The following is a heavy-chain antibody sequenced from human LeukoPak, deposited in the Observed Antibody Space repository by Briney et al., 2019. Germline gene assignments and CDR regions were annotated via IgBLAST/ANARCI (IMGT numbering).Heavy chain of an antibody. J-gene: IGHJ4*02. CDR2: INPSGGST. Sequence: GAXVKVSCKASGYTFTSYYMHWVRQAPGQGLEWMGIINPSGGSTSYAQKFQGRVTMTRDTSTSTVYMELSSLRSEDTAVYYCARVEADYYGSGSYGYWGQGTLFTVSS. V-gene: IGHV1-46*01. D-gene: IGHD3-10*01. CDR3: ARVEADYYGSGSYGY. CDR1: GYTFTSYY.